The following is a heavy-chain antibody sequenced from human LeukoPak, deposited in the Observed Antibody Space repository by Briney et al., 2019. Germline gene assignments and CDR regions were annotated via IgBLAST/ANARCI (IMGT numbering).Heavy chain of an antibody. J-gene: IGHJ4*02. V-gene: IGHV3-49*05. D-gene: IGHD5-18*01. CDR3: TRDRGYSYGLTAFDY. CDR1: GFSFGDYS. Sequence: KPGGSLRLSCSPSGFSFGDYSMSWFRQAPGKGLEWVGFIRSKAYGGTTEYAASVKGRFTISRDDSKSIAYLQMNSLKTEDTAVYYCTRDRGYSYGLTAFDYWGQGTLVTVSS. CDR2: IRSKAYGGTT.